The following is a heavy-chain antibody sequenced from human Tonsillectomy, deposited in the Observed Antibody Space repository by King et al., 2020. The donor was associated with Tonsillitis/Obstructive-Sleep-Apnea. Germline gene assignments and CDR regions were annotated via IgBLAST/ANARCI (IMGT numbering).Heavy chain of an antibody. CDR2: ISSNGGST. D-gene: IGHD1-26*01. V-gene: IGHV3-64D*06. J-gene: IGHJ4*02. CDR3: VIDACLGGSHFTH. Sequence: VQLVESGGGLVQPGGSLRLSCSASGFTFSSYAMHWVRQAPGKGLEYVSAISSNGGSTYYADSVKGRFTISRDNSKNTLYLQMSSLRAEDTAVYYCVIDACLGGSHFTHSGQAPLVSVSS. CDR1: GFTFSSYA.